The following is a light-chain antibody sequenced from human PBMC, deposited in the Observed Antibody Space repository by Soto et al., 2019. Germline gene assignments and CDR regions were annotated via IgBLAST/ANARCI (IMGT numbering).Light chain of an antibody. CDR2: GAS. V-gene: IGKV3-11*01. Sequence: EIVLTQSPGTLSLSPGERATLSCRASERLSSVYSAWYQQRPGQPHRLLIYGASKRATGIQARFSGSGSETDFTLTIRSLEPEDVGVYYCMHRMNWPLTFGQGTRLEIK. J-gene: IGKJ5*01. CDR3: MHRMNWPLT. CDR1: ERLSSVY.